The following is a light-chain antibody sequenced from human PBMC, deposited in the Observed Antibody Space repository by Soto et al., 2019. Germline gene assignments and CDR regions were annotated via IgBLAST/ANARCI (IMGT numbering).Light chain of an antibody. CDR3: SSYTDFNLYV. Sequence: SVLTQPASLSGSPGQSISISCTGTSSDVGGYNYVPGYQHRPGKAPKLVIFDVSGRPSGISNRFSGSKSGNTASLTISGLRPEDEADYYCSSYTDFNLYVFGTGTKVTVL. J-gene: IGLJ1*01. CDR1: SSDVGGYNY. V-gene: IGLV2-14*03. CDR2: DVS.